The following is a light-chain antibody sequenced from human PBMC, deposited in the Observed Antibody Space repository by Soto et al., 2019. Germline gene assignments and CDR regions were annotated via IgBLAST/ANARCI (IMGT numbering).Light chain of an antibody. CDR2: GVS. Sequence: ETVLTQSPGTLSLSPGERATLSCRASQSVSSNYFVWYQQKPGQAPRLLISGVSTRATGIPDRFSGSGSGTDFTLTISRLEHEDVAVYYCQQYAPSPAITFGQGTRVEIK. J-gene: IGKJ5*01. CDR1: QSVSSNY. CDR3: QQYAPSPAIT. V-gene: IGKV3-20*01.